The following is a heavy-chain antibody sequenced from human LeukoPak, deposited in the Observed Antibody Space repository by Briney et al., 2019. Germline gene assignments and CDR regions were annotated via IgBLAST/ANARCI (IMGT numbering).Heavy chain of an antibody. J-gene: IGHJ4*02. CDR1: GFTVSSNY. CDR3: ARVWREGYNYPIDY. V-gene: IGHV3-53*04. D-gene: IGHD5-12*01. CDR2: IYSGGST. Sequence: GGSLRLSCAASGFTVSSNYMSWVRQAPGKGVEWVSVIYSGGSTYYADSVKGRFTISRHNSKNTLYLQMNSLRAADTAVYYCARVWREGYNYPIDYWGQGTLVTVSS.